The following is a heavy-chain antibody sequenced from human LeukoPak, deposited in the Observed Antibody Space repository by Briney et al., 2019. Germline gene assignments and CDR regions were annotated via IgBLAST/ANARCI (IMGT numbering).Heavy chain of an antibody. CDR2: INPNSGGT. V-gene: IGHV1-2*02. CDR3: ARSVGGIEYWFDP. CDR1: GYTFTGYY. J-gene: IGHJ5*02. D-gene: IGHD5-12*01. Sequence: ASVKVSCKASGYTFTGYYMHWVRQAPGQGLEWMGWINPNSGGTNYAQKFQGRVTMTRDTSISTAYMELSRLRSDDTAVYYCARSVGGIEYWFDPWGQGTLVTVSS.